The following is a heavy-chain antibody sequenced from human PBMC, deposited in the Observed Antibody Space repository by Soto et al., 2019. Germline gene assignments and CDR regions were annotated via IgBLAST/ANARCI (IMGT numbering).Heavy chain of an antibody. Sequence: GGSLRLSCAASGFTFSNAWMNWVRQAPGKGLEWVGRIKSKTDGGTTDYAAPVKGRFTISRDDSKNTLYLQMNSLKTEETAVYYCTSFPLFAYYDFWSGPSDLDAFDIWGQGTMVTVSS. V-gene: IGHV3-15*07. D-gene: IGHD3-3*01. J-gene: IGHJ3*02. CDR3: TSFPLFAYYDFWSGPSDLDAFDI. CDR1: GFTFSNAW. CDR2: IKSKTDGGTT.